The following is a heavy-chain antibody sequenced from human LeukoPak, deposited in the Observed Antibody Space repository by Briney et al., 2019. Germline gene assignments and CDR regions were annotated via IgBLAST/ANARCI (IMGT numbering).Heavy chain of an antibody. CDR3: ARKGFDYSNYYYYYMDV. J-gene: IGHJ6*03. Sequence: ASVKVSCKASGYTFTSYGISWVRQAPGQGLEWMGWISAYNGNTNYAQKLQGRVTMTTDTSTSTAYMELRSLRSDDTAVYYCARKGFDYSNYYYYYMDVWGKGTTVTVSS. V-gene: IGHV1-18*01. D-gene: IGHD4-11*01. CDR2: ISAYNGNT. CDR1: GYTFTSYG.